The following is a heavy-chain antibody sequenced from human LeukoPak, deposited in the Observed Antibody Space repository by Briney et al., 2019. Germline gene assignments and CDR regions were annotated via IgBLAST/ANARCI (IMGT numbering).Heavy chain of an antibody. Sequence: GGSLRLSCAASGFTFKRYWMSWVRQAPEKGPEWLANIRQDGSDKQYVDSVKGRFTISRDNAKNSLYLQMNSLSAEDTAVYYCARHSRGSPIDDWGEGTLVSVS. D-gene: IGHD2-15*01. CDR2: IRQDGSDK. V-gene: IGHV3-7*01. CDR1: GFTFKRYW. CDR3: ARHSRGSPIDD. J-gene: IGHJ4*02.